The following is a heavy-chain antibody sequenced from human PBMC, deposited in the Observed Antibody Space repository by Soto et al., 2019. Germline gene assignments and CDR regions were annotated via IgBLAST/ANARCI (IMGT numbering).Heavy chain of an antibody. CDR1: GFTFSDYY. CDR2: IDGSGGIT. CDR3: VKNSGWFNT. D-gene: IGHD3-10*01. J-gene: IGHJ5*02. Sequence: GGSLRLSYAASGFTFSDYYMSWVRQAPGEGLEWVSTIDGSGGITYYADSVKGRFTISRDNSRNTVYLQMNSLRGDDTALYYCVKNSGWFNTWGQGALVTVSS. V-gene: IGHV3-23*01.